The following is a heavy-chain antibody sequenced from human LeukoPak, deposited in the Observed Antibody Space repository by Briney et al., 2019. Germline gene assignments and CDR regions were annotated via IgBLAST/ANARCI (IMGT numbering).Heavy chain of an antibody. Sequence: PGGSLRLSCAASGFTFSSYGMSWVRQAPGKGLEWVSAISGSGGSTYYADSVKGRFSISRDNSKNTLYLQMNSLRAEDTAVYYCAKDEGSGGPFDYWGQGTLVTVSS. CDR1: GFTFSSYG. D-gene: IGHD2-8*02. V-gene: IGHV3-23*01. J-gene: IGHJ4*02. CDR3: AKDEGSGGPFDY. CDR2: ISGSGGST.